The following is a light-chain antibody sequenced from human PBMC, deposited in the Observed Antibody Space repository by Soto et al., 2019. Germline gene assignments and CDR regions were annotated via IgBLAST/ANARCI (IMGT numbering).Light chain of an antibody. CDR3: SSYTSSSTLV. V-gene: IGLV2-14*01. CDR2: EVS. CDR1: SSDVGGNNY. Sequence: QSVLTQPASVSGSPGPSITISFTGTSSDVGGNNYVSWYQQHPVKAPKLMIYEVSNRPSGVSNRFSGSKSGNTASLTIFGLQAEDEADYYYSSYTSSSTLVFGGGTKRTV. J-gene: IGLJ2*01.